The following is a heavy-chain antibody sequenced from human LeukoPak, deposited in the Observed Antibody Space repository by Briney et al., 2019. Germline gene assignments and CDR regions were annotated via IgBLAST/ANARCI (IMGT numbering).Heavy chain of an antibody. CDR3: ARDVGADYYDSSGYGSAFDI. V-gene: IGHV3-21*01. D-gene: IGHD3-22*01. CDR2: ISSSSSYI. J-gene: IGHJ3*02. Sequence: GGSLRLPCAASGNYGMNWVRQAPGKGLEWVSSISSSSSYIYYADSVKGRFTISRDNAKNSLYLQMNSLRAEDTAVYYCARDVGADYYDSSGYGSAFDIWGQGTMVTVSS. CDR1: GNYG.